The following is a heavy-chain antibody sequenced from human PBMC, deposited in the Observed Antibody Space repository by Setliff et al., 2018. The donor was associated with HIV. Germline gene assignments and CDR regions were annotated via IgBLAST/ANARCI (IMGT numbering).Heavy chain of an antibody. CDR1: GFSFSQYG. CDR2: MWYDGSKK. V-gene: IGHV3-33*01. J-gene: IGHJ3*02. D-gene: IGHD2-2*01. Sequence: GGSLRLSCAASGFSFSQYGMHWVRQAPGKGLQWVAVMWYDGSKKYYADSVKGRFTISRDNAKNSLYLQMNSLRAEDTALYYCARGEADSTLYAFDIWGQGTMVTVSS. CDR3: ARGEADSTLYAFDI.